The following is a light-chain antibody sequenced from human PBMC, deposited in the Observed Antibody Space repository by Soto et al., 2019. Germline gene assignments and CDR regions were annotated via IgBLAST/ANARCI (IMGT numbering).Light chain of an antibody. CDR1: SSDVGGSNY. V-gene: IGLV2-14*01. Sequence: QSALTQPASVSGSPGQSITISCTGTSSDVGGSNYVSWYQQLPGKAPKLMIYDVSDRPSGVSNRFSGSKSGNTASLTISGLQAEDEADYYCSSSTSSSLYVFGTGTKLTVL. CDR2: DVS. CDR3: SSSTSSSLYV. J-gene: IGLJ1*01.